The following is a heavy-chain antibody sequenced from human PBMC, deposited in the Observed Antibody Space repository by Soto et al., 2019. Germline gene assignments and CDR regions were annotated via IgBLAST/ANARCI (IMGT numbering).Heavy chain of an antibody. V-gene: IGHV1-69*13. Sequence: GASVKVSCKASGGTFSSYAISWVRQAPGQGLEWMGGIIPIFGTANYAQKFQGRVTITANESTSTAYMELSSLRSEDTAVYYCARTIAAATNYYYYGMDVWGQGTTVTVSS. CDR2: IIPIFGTA. CDR3: ARTIAAATNYYYYGMDV. J-gene: IGHJ6*02. CDR1: GGTFSSYA. D-gene: IGHD6-13*01.